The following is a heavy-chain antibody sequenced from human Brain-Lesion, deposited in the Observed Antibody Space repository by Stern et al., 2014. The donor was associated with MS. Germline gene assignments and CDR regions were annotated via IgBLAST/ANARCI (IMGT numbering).Heavy chain of an antibody. Sequence: VQLVQSGAEVKKPGASVKVSCKASGYTFTGYYMHWGRQAPGQGLERMGLINPKSGGTNNAQKFQGWVTMTRDTSINTADMELSRLRSDDTAVYYCATYYYDSTGYNDFWGQGTLVTVSS. J-gene: IGHJ4*02. CDR3: ATYYYDSTGYNDF. CDR2: INPKSGGT. CDR1: GYTFTGYY. V-gene: IGHV1-2*04. D-gene: IGHD3-22*01.